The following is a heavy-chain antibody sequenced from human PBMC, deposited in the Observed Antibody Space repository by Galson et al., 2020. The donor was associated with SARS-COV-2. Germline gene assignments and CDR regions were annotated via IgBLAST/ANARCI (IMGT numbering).Heavy chain of an antibody. V-gene: IGHV1-8*03. CDR1: GYTFTNYD. D-gene: IGHD3-9*01. Sequence: GESLKISCKASGYTFTNYDINWVRQVPGQGLEWMGWMNPKSGNTGYAQKVQGRVTITRDTSISTAYMELNSLKSEDTAVYYCARASKHYNILSGYLHYYYYYMDVWGKGTTVT. J-gene: IGHJ6*03. CDR2: MNPKSGNT. CDR3: ARASKHYNILSGYLHYYYYYMDV.